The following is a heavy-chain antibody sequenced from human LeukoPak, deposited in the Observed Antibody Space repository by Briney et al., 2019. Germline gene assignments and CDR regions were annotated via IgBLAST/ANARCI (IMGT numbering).Heavy chain of an antibody. D-gene: IGHD1-26*01. CDR2: IYYSGST. Sequence: SETLSLTCNVSGGSISSGGYSWSWIRQPPGKGLEWIGYIYYSGSTNYNPSLKSRVTISVDTSKNQFSLKLSSVTAADTAVYYCARATKGLYYFDYWGQGTLVTVSS. CDR1: GGSISSGGYS. J-gene: IGHJ4*02. CDR3: ARATKGLYYFDY. V-gene: IGHV4-61*08.